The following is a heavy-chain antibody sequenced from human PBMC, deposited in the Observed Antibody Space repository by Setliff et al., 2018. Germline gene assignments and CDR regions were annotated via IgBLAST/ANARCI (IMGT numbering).Heavy chain of an antibody. CDR3: ARGEREGITMVRGVRGTHYYYGMDV. J-gene: IGHJ6*02. CDR2: IYYSGST. D-gene: IGHD3-10*01. V-gene: IGHV4-59*11. Sequence: SETLSLTCTVSGGSISSHYWSWIRQPPGKGLEWIGSIYYSGSTNYNPSLKSRVTISVDTSKNQFSLKLSSATAADTAVYYCARGEREGITMVRGVRGTHYYYGMDVWGQGTTVTVSS. CDR1: GGSISSHY.